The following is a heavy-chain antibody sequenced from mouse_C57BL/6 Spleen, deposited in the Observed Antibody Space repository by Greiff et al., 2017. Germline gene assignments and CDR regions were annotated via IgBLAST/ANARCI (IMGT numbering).Heavy chain of an antibody. CDR1: GYSFTGYY. Sequence: VQLQQSGPELVKPGASVKISCKASGYSFTGYYMNWVKQSPEKSLEWIGEINPSTGGTTYNQKFKAKATLTVDKSSSTAYMQLNSLTSEDSAVYYCARSGTTVAMDYWGQGTSVTVSS. J-gene: IGHJ4*01. V-gene: IGHV1-42*01. CDR2: INPSTGGT. D-gene: IGHD1-1*01. CDR3: ARSGTTVAMDY.